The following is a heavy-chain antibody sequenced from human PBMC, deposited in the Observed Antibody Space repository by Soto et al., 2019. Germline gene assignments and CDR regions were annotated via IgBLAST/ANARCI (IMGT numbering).Heavy chain of an antibody. CDR1: GYTFTSYG. Sequence: ASVKVSCKASGYTFTSYGISWVRQAPGQGLEWMGWISAYNGNTNYAQKLQGRVTMTTDTSTSTAYMELSRLRSDDTAVYYCARGGDTAMVYHGMDVWGQGTTVTVSS. V-gene: IGHV1-18*01. CDR3: ARGGDTAMVYHGMDV. D-gene: IGHD5-18*01. J-gene: IGHJ6*02. CDR2: ISAYNGNT.